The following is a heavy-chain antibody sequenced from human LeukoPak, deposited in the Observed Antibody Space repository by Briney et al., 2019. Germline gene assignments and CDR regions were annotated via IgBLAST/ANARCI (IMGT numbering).Heavy chain of an antibody. CDR2: TYYRSKWYN. CDR3: ASDEGEYEAVAGVFDY. J-gene: IGHJ4*02. Sequence: SQTLSLTCAISGDSVSSNSAAWNWIRQSPSRGLEWLGRTYYRSKWYNDYAVSVKSRITINPDTSKNQFSLQLNSVTPEDTAVYYCASDEGEYEAVAGVFDYWGQGTLVTVSS. D-gene: IGHD6-19*01. V-gene: IGHV6-1*01. CDR1: GDSVSSNSAA.